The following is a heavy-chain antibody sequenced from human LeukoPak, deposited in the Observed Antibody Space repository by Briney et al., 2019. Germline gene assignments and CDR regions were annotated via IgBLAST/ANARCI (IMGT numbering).Heavy chain of an antibody. CDR1: GFTVSSNY. CDR3: ASWAGDSSYYYYMDV. V-gene: IGHV3-53*01. D-gene: IGHD2-21*02. CDR2: IYSGGST. J-gene: IGHJ6*03. Sequence: PGGSLRLSCAASGFTVSSNYMSWVRQAPGKGLEWVSVIYSGGSTYYADSVKGRFTISRDNSKNTLYLQMNSLRAEDAAVCYCASWAGDSSYYYYMDVWGKGTTVTVSS.